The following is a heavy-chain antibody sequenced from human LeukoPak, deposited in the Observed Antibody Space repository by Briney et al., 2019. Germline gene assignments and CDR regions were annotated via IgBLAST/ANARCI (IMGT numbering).Heavy chain of an antibody. V-gene: IGHV1-69*05. Sequence: SVKVSCKASGGTFSSYAISWVRQAPGQGLEWMGGIIPIFGTAKYAQKFQGRVTITTDESTSTAYMELSSLRSEDTAVYYCARARGDFWSGYYINYYYYYMDVWGKGTTVTVSS. CDR2: IIPIFGTA. CDR1: GGTFSSYA. J-gene: IGHJ6*03. CDR3: ARARGDFWSGYYINYYYYYMDV. D-gene: IGHD3-3*01.